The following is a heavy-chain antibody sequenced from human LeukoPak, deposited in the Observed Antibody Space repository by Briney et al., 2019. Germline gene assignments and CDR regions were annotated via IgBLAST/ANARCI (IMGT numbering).Heavy chain of an antibody. CDR3: ARERTDQRGDY. V-gene: IGHV1-2*06. CDR2: INPDSGAT. Sequence: ASVKVSCKASGYTFTDYSIHWVRQAPGQRLEWLGRINPDSGATNYAHKFQGRVTMTRDTSISTAYMALSRLRSDDTAVYYCARERTDQRGDYWGQGTLVTVSS. J-gene: IGHJ4*02. D-gene: IGHD3-16*01. CDR1: GYTFTDYS.